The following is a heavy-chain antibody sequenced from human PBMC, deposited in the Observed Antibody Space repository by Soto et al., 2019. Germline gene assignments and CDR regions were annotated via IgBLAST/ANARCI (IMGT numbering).Heavy chain of an antibody. V-gene: IGHV3-15*01. J-gene: IGHJ4*02. D-gene: IGHD2-2*01. CDR3: VTVLPHANSWFDY. CDR1: GSTFSNVW. Sequence: GGSLRLSCAASGSTFSNVWLSWVRQGPGKGLEWLGRIKSRTENETTDYASPARGRFIISRDDSKNMLYLQLNSLKSEDPGVYYCVTVLPHANSWFDYWGQGTPVTVSS. CDR2: IKSRTENETT.